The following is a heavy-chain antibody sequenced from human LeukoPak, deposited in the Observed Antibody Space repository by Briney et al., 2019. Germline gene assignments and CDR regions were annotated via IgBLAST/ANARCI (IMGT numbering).Heavy chain of an antibody. CDR1: GFTFSSYS. CDR2: ISGSSSYI. Sequence: GSLRLSCAASGFTFSSYSMNWVRQAPXXXXEWVSSISGSSSYIYYADSLKGRFTISRDNAKNSLYLQMNSLRAEDTAVYYCARGSTATTVTDYLIDYWGQGTLVTVSS. V-gene: IGHV3-21*01. J-gene: IGHJ4*02. D-gene: IGHD4-17*01. CDR3: ARGSTATTVTDYLIDY.